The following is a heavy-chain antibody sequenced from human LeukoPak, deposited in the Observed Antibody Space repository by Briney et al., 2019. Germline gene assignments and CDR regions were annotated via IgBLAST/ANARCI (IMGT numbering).Heavy chain of an antibody. D-gene: IGHD6-13*01. CDR1: GGSISTSGYY. J-gene: IGHJ4*02. CDR3: ARDGQQLAPSGLDY. V-gene: IGHV4-39*07. CDR2: IYYSGST. Sequence: PSETLSLTCTVSGGSISTSGYYWGWIRQPPGKGLEWIGSIYYSGSTYYNPSLKSRVTISVDTSKNQFSLKLSSVTAADTAVYYCARDGQQLAPSGLDYWGQGTLVTVSS.